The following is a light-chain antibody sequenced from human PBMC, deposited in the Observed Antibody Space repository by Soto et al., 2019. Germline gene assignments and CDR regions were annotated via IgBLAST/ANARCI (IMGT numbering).Light chain of an antibody. V-gene: IGKV1-5*03. CDR1: QSISTY. CDR2: KAS. J-gene: IGKJ1*01. CDR3: QQYNSYSSWA. Sequence: DIQMTQSPSSLSASVGDRVTITCRASQSISTYLHWYQQKPGKAPKLLIYKASSLESGVPSRFSGSGSGTEFTLTISSLQPDDFATYYCQQYNSYSSWAFGQGTKVDIK.